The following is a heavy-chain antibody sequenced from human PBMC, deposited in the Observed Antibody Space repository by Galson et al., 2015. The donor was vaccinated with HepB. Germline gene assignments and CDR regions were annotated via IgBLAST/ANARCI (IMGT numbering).Heavy chain of an antibody. V-gene: IGHV3-30*18. Sequence: SLRLSCAGSGFRFHSYGIHWVRQSPGKGLEWISFISYDATNKYYAGSVKGRFSISRDNSKNTLSLQMHGLRPDDTAVYFCVKDGLYLTSGIHSNGFDVWGQGATVIVSS. J-gene: IGHJ6*02. CDR1: GFRFHSYG. D-gene: IGHD3-10*01. CDR3: VKDGLYLTSGIHSNGFDV. CDR2: ISYDATNK.